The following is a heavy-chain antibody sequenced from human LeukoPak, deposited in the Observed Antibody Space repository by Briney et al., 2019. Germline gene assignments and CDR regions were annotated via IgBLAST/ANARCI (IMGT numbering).Heavy chain of an antibody. Sequence: GASVKVSCKASGYTFTGYYMHWVRQAPGQGLEWMGWINSNSGGSNYAQKFQGRVTRTRDTSISTAYMELSRLRSDETAVYYCARDLIYCSSTSCSAGAYWYFDLWGRGTLVTVSS. J-gene: IGHJ2*01. V-gene: IGHV1-2*02. CDR1: GYTFTGYY. CDR2: INSNSGGS. CDR3: ARDLIYCSSTSCSAGAYWYFDL. D-gene: IGHD2-2*01.